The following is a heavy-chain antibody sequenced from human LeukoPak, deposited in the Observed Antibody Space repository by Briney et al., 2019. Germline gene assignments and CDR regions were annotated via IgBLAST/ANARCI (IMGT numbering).Heavy chain of an antibody. D-gene: IGHD6-13*01. V-gene: IGHV1-2*02. J-gene: IGHJ5*02. CDR1: GYTFTGNY. Sequence: GASVKVSCTTSGYTFTGNYLTWLRQAPGQGVEWMGWISPTNGATNFAQKFHGRLTMTGDTYIKTVYMELTGLTSDDTAVYFCARGGATVVGTRADWFDAWGQGTLVTVSS. CDR2: ISPTNGAT. CDR3: ARGGATVVGTRADWFDA.